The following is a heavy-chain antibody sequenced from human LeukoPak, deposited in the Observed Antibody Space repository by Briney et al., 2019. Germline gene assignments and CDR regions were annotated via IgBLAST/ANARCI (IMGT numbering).Heavy chain of an antibody. D-gene: IGHD3-22*01. V-gene: IGHV3-53*01. CDR1: GFTISDNY. CDR3: TKRGFVIRVILVGFHREAYYFDS. Sequence: PGGSLRLSCAASGFTISDNYMSWVRQAPGKGLEWVSVIYSGGGTYYSHSVKGRFTISGDNPKHPLYLQMSSLRADDTAVYFCTKRGFVIRVILVGFHREAYYFDSWGQGALVTVSS. J-gene: IGHJ4*02. CDR2: IYSGGGT.